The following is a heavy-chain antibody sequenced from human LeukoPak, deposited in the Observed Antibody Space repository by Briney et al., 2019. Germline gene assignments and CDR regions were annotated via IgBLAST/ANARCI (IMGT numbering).Heavy chain of an antibody. CDR2: ISYDGINK. CDR3: ASVIRTYGDYDYYYAMDV. J-gene: IGHJ6*02. CDR1: GFTFSSYA. D-gene: IGHD4-17*01. V-gene: IGHV3-30-3*01. Sequence: GGSLRLSCAASGFTFSSYAMHWVRQAPGKGLEWVAIISYDGINKYYADSVKGRFTISRDNSKSTLYLQMNSLRTEDTAVYYCASVIRTYGDYDYYYAMDVWGQGTTVTVSS.